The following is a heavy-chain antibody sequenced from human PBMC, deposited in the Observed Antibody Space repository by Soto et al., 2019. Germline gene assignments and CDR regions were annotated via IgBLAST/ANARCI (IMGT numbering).Heavy chain of an antibody. D-gene: IGHD2-15*01. CDR2: IFFTGNI. CDR1: GASLSSISYY. J-gene: IGHJ4*02. V-gene: IGHV4-39*01. Sequence: LSLTCTVSGASLSSISYYWGWIRQPPGKGLEWVGSIFFTGNIYYNPSLKSRVTISVDTSRNQFSLMVNSVTAADTAVYYCASGHCSVGSCYIPGFASGGQEPWSPSPQ. CDR3: ASGHCSVGSCYIPGFAS.